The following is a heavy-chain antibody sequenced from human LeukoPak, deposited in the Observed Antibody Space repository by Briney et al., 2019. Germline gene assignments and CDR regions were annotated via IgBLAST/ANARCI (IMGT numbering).Heavy chain of an antibody. J-gene: IGHJ4*02. D-gene: IGHD2-2*01. V-gene: IGHV3-33*01. CDR2: TWSDGNNK. Sequence: GRSLRLSCAASGFTFSSYGMHWVRQAPGEGLEWVALTWSDGNNKYYSDSVKGRFTISRDNSQNTLYLQMNRLTAEDTAVYYCARADTDCRSTRCPIDYWGQGTLVTVSS. CDR3: ARADTDCRSTRCPIDY. CDR1: GFTFSSYG.